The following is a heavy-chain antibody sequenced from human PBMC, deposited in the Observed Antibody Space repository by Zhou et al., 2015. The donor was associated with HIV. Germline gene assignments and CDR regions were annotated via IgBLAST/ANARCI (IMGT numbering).Heavy chain of an antibody. CDR3: ARGEVQLGPGRYYYGMDV. D-gene: IGHD1-1*01. V-gene: IGHV1-46*01. CDR1: GYTFTSYY. CDR2: INPSGGST. Sequence: QVQLVQSGTEVKKPGASVKVSCKASGYTFTSYYMHWVRQAPGQGLEWMGIINPSGGSTSYAQKFQGRVTMTRDTSTSTVYMELSSLRSEDTAVYYCARGEVQLGPGRYYYGMDVWGQGTTVTVSS. J-gene: IGHJ6*02.